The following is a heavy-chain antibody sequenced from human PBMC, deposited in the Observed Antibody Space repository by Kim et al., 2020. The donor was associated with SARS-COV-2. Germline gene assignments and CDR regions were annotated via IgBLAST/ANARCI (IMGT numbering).Heavy chain of an antibody. CDR3: ARGHRVNWFDP. J-gene: IGHJ5*02. Sequence: ANYAQKFQGRVTITADESTSTAYMELSSLRSEDTAVYYCARGHRVNWFDPWGQGTLVTVSS. V-gene: IGHV1-69*01. CDR2: A.